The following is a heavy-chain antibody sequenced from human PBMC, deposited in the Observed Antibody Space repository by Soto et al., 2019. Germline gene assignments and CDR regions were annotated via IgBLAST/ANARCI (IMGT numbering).Heavy chain of an antibody. V-gene: IGHV3-48*02. CDR2: ISSSSSTI. CDR3: AKDRNYDSSGYYYVGGYYYYYGMDV. Sequence: EVQLVESGGGLVQPGGSLRLSCAASGFTFSSYSMNWVRQAPGKGLEWVSYISSSSSTIYYADSVKGRFTISRDNAKNSLYLQVNSLRDEDTAVYYCAKDRNYDSSGYYYVGGYYYYYGMDVWGQGTTVTVSS. CDR1: GFTFSSYS. D-gene: IGHD3-22*01. J-gene: IGHJ6*02.